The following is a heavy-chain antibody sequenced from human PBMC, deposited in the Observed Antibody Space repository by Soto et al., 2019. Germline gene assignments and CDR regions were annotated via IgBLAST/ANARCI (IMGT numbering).Heavy chain of an antibody. CDR2: ISGSGGST. Sequence: EVQLLESGGGLVQPGGSLRVSCAASGFTFSSYAMSWVRQAPGKGLEWVSAISGSGGSTYYADSVKGRFTISRDNSKNTLYMQMNSLRAEDTAVYYCAKYPQYYYYYGMDVWGQGTTVTVSS. V-gene: IGHV3-23*01. CDR1: GFTFSSYA. J-gene: IGHJ6*02. CDR3: AKYPQYYYYYGMDV.